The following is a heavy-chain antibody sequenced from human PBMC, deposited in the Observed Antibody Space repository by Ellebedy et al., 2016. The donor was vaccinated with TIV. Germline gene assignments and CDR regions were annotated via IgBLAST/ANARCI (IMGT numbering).Heavy chain of an antibody. D-gene: IGHD2-2*01. CDR2: ISHSGTT. CDR1: GGSLIGYY. J-gene: IGHJ4*02. Sequence: SETLSLTXIVSGGSLIGYYWSWVRQPAGKALEWIGRISHSGTTNYNPSLKSRLTMSLDTSKNQFSLKLSSVTAADTAVYYCARELSPAAMGYWGQGTLVTVSS. CDR3: ARELSPAAMGY. V-gene: IGHV4-4*07.